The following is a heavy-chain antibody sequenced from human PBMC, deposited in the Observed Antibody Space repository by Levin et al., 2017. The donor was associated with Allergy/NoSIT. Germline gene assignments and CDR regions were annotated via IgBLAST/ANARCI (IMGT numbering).Heavy chain of an antibody. Sequence: GGSLRLSCAASGFTVSSNYMSWVRQAPGKGLEWVSVIYSGGSTYYADSVKGRFTISRDNSKNTLYLQMNSLRAEDTAVYYCARGYSSSWYYFDYWGQGTLVTVSS. D-gene: IGHD6-13*01. CDR2: IYSGGST. V-gene: IGHV3-53*01. CDR1: GFTVSSNY. CDR3: ARGYSSSWYYFDY. J-gene: IGHJ4*02.